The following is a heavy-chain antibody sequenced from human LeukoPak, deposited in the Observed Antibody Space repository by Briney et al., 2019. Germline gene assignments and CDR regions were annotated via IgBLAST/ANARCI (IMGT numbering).Heavy chain of an antibody. V-gene: IGHV4-39*01. CDR1: GGSFRSSSYY. J-gene: IGHJ3*02. CDR3: ARHFDRDGYKSNAFDI. CDR2: MYYSGST. Sequence: SGTLSLTCTVSGGSFRSSSYYWGWIRQPPGKGREWIGSMYYSGSTYYNASLRSRVTISIDTSKNQFSLKLSSVTATDTAVYYCARHFDRDGYKSNAFDIWGQGTMVTVSS. D-gene: IGHD5-24*01.